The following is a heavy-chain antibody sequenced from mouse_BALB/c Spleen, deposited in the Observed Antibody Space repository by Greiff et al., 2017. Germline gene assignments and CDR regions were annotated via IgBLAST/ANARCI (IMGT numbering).Heavy chain of an antibody. CDR1: GYTFTSYW. D-gene: IGHD2-4*01. J-gene: IGHJ3*01. V-gene: IGHV1-4*01. CDR3: ASIYYDYDEAY. CDR2: INPSTGYT. Sequence: QVQLKESGAELARPGASVKMSCKASGYTFTSYWMHWVKQRPGQGLEWIGYINPSTGYTEYNQKFKDKATLTADKSSSTAYMQLSSLTSEDSAVYYCASIYYDYDEAYWGQGTLVTVSA.